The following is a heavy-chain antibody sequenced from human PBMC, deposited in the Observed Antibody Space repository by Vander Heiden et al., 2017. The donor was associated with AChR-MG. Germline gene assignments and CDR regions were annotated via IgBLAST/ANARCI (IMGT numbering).Heavy chain of an antibody. CDR2: INSDGSST. Sequence: EVQLVESGGGLVQPGGSLRLSCAASGFTFSSHWMHWVRQAPGKGLVWVSRINSDGSSTSYADSVKGRFTISRDNAKNTLYLQMNSLRAEDTAVYYCARPRYNWNYEWGWFDPWGQGTLVTVSS. D-gene: IGHD1-7*01. V-gene: IGHV3-74*01. CDR1: GFTFSSHW. J-gene: IGHJ5*02. CDR3: ARPRYNWNYEWGWFDP.